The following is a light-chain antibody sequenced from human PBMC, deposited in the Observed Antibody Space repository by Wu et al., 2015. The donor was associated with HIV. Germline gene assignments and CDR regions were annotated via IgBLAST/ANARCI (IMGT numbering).Light chain of an antibody. CDR2: AAG. J-gene: IGKJ2*01. CDR1: QTITSSY. V-gene: IGKV3/OR2-268*02. Sequence: EIVLTQSPVTLSLSPGERATLSCRASQTITSSYLAWYQQRPGQAPRLLIYAAGSRATGIADRFSGSGSGTDFTLIISSLQPEDFATYYCQQGYGTPYTFGQGTKVQIK. CDR3: QQGYGTPYT.